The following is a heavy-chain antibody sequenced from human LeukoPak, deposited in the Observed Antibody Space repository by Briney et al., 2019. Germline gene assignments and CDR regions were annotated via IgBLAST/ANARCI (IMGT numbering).Heavy chain of an antibody. Sequence: GGSLRLSCAASGFTFSSYSMNWVRQAPGKGLEWVSSISSSSSYIYSADSVKGRFTISRDNAKNSLYLRMNSLRAEDTAVYYCARASDPHDYWGQGTLVTVSS. J-gene: IGHJ4*02. CDR1: GFTFSSYS. CDR3: ARASDPHDY. V-gene: IGHV3-21*01. CDR2: ISSSSSYI.